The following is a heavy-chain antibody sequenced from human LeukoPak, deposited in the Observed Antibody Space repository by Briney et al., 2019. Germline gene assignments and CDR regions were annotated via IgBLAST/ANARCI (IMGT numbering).Heavy chain of an antibody. Sequence: PSETLSLTCTVSGGSISSYYWSWIRQPPGKGLEWIGYMYYTGRTFYNPSLKSRVTMSVDTSKNQFSLRLSSVTAADTAVYYCARGYCTTTSCYFPLKGFDPWGQGTLVTVSS. CDR3: ARGYCTTTSCYFPLKGFDP. V-gene: IGHV4-59*12. CDR1: GGSISSYY. CDR2: MYYTGRT. D-gene: IGHD2-2*01. J-gene: IGHJ5*02.